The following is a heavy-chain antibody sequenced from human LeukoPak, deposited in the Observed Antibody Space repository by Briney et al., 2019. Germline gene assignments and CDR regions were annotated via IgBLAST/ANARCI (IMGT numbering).Heavy chain of an antibody. CDR3: TRCSFWSGYYPDY. CDR1: GFTFGDYA. J-gene: IGHJ4*02. CDR2: IRSKAYGGTT. V-gene: IGHV3-49*03. Sequence: GGSLRLSCTASGFTFGDYAMSWFRQAPGKGLEWVGFIRSKAYGGTTEYAASVKGRFTISRDDSKSIAYLQMNSLQTEDTAVYYCTRCSFWSGYYPDYWGQGTLVTVSS. D-gene: IGHD3-3*01.